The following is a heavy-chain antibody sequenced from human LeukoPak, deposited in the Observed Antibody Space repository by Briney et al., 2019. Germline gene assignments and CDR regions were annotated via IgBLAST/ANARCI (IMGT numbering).Heavy chain of an antibody. J-gene: IGHJ4*02. Sequence: PSETLSLTCTVSGGSITSSSYYWGWIRRPPGKGLEWIGSIYYSGSNYNPSLKSRVTISVDTSKNQFSLKLSSATAADTAVYYCATVLRPSLDYWGQGTLVTVSS. CDR3: ATVLRPSLDY. D-gene: IGHD3-16*01. V-gene: IGHV4-39*01. CDR1: GGSITSSSYY. CDR2: IYYSGS.